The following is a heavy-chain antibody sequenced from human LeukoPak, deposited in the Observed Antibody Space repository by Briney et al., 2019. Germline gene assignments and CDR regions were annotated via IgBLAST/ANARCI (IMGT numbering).Heavy chain of an antibody. CDR2: IYYSGST. CDR3: ARDDDSSGYYID. J-gene: IGHJ4*02. V-gene: IGHV4-31*03. Sequence: PSETLSLTCTVSGGSISSGGYYWRWIRQHPGKGLEWIGYIYYSGSTYYNPSLKSRVTISVDTSKNQFSLKLSSVTAADTAVYYCARDDDSSGYYIDWGQGTLVTVSS. CDR1: GGSISSGGYY. D-gene: IGHD3-22*01.